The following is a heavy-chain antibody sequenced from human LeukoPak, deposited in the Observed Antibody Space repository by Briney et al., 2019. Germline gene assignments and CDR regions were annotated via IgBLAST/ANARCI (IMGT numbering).Heavy chain of an antibody. V-gene: IGHV3-9*01. CDR2: ISWNSGSI. Sequence: PGGSLRLSCAASGFTFDDYAMHWVRQAPGKGLEWVSGISWNSGSIGYADSVKGRFTISRDNAKTSLYLQMNDLRPEDTALYYCAKVIVVRGVVARGFFDFWGQGTLVTVSS. D-gene: IGHD3-10*01. CDR3: AKVIVVRGVVARGFFDF. J-gene: IGHJ4*02. CDR1: GFTFDDYA.